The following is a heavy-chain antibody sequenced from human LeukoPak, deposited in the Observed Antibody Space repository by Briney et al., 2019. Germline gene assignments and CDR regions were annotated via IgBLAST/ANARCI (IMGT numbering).Heavy chain of an antibody. CDR1: GYSFTSYW. CDR3: ARASGIYGSGWYFDY. D-gene: IGHD6-19*01. Sequence: GESLKISCKGSGYSFTSYWIGWVRQMPGKGLEWMGIIYPGDSDTRYSPSFQGQVTISADKSISTAYLQWSSLKASDTAMYYCARASGIYGSGWYFDYWGQGTLVTVSS. J-gene: IGHJ4*02. V-gene: IGHV5-51*01. CDR2: IYPGDSDT.